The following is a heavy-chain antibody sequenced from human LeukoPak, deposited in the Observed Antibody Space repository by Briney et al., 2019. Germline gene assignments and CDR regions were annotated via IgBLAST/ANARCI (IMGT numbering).Heavy chain of an antibody. CDR3: AKGGGLTSYYFDY. V-gene: IGHV3-30*04. CDR2: ISYDGSNK. CDR1: GFTFSSYA. J-gene: IGHJ4*02. D-gene: IGHD3-16*01. Sequence: GGSLRLSCAASGFTFSSYAMHWVRQAPGKGLEWVAVISYDGSNKYYAGSVKGRFTISRDSSKNTLYLQMNSLRAEDTAVYYCAKGGGLTSYYFDYWGQGTLVTVSS.